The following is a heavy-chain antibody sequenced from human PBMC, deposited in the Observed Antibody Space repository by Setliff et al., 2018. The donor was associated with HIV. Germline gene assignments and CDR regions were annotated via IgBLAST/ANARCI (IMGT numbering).Heavy chain of an antibody. CDR2: ISRSGST. Sequence: SETLSLTCAVSGGSLSDYYWSWIRQPPGKGLEWIGEISRSGSTNDNPSLTSRVTMSMDTSKKQFSLKLRFVTAADTAVYFCARDLPPRTSLVRGDAPSEYYFDSWGQGALVTVSS. D-gene: IGHD3-10*01. CDR1: GGSLSDYY. V-gene: IGHV4-34*01. CDR3: ARDLPPRTSLVRGDAPSEYYFDS. J-gene: IGHJ4*02.